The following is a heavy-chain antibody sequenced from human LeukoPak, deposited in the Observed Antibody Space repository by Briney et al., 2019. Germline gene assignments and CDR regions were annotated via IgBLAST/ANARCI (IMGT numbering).Heavy chain of an antibody. CDR1: GFSFSNYW. Sequence: PGGSLRLSCAASGFSFSNYWMHWVRQAPGKGLVWVTRMNSDGSATYYADSVQGRFTLSRDNAKNTLYLQMNSLRAEDTAMYFCAKGPNYFDSWGQGTLVTVSS. CDR2: MNSDGSAT. CDR3: AKGPNYFDS. J-gene: IGHJ4*02. V-gene: IGHV3-74*01.